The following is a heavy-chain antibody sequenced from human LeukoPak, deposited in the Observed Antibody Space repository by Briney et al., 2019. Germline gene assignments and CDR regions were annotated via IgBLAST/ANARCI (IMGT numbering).Heavy chain of an antibody. J-gene: IGHJ4*02. Sequence: WASVKDSCKASGFPFTSYYINWVRQAPGQGLEWIGWISAYDSHTNYAQSLQGRVTFTTDTSTTTAYMELRSLRSDDTAVYYCVRGDTARAFYHFAYWGQGTLVTVSS. CDR3: VRGDTARAFYHFAY. CDR1: GFPFTSYY. CDR2: ISAYDSHT. V-gene: IGHV1-18*04. D-gene: IGHD3-3*02.